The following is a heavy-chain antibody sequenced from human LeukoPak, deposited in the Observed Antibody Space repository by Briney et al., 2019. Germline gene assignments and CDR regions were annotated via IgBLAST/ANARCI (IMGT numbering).Heavy chain of an antibody. Sequence: SGPALLKPTPTLTLSCTFSAISLTSTGLRVTWIRQPPAKALEWLARITWEDETIYSSSLRGRLTISKDTSRNQVVFTMTNMGSADTATYYCARVRLGTYSGYYFDYWGQGVLVTVSS. J-gene: IGHJ4*02. D-gene: IGHD1-26*01. CDR2: ITWEDET. V-gene: IGHV2-70*04. CDR3: ARVRLGTYSGYYFDY. CDR1: AISLTSTGLR.